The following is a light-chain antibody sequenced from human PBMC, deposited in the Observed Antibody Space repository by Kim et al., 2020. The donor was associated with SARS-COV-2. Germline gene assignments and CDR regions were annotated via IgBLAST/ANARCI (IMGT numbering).Light chain of an antibody. V-gene: IGKV1-27*01. J-gene: IGKJ4*01. CDR3: QKYNSAPALT. CDR1: QGISNY. CDR2: AAS. Sequence: DIQMTQSPSSLFASVGDRVTITCRASQGISNYLAWYQQKPGKIPRLLIYAASTLQSGVSSRFSGSGSGTDFTLTISSLQPEDFATYYCQKYNSAPALTFGGGTKVDIK.